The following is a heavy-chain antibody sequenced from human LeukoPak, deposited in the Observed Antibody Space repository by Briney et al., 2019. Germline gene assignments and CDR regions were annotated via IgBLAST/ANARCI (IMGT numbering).Heavy chain of an antibody. CDR3: ARGTAFVGFDH. D-gene: IGHD3-10*01. Sequence: GGSLRLSCAASGFTFSSYTMNWVRQAPGKGLEWVASISTRSTNIYSADSLKGRFTISRDNTKDSLYLQMNSLGVEDTAVYYCARGTAFVGFDHWGQGTLLTVSS. CDR2: ISTRSTNI. CDR1: GFTFSSYT. J-gene: IGHJ4*02. V-gene: IGHV3-21*01.